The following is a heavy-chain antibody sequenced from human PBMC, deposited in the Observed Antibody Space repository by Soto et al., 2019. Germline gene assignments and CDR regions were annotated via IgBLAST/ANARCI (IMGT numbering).Heavy chain of an antibody. CDR1: GFTVSSNY. J-gene: IGHJ3*02. Sequence: EVQLVESGGGLVQPGGSLRLSCAASGFTVSSNYMSWVRQAPGKGLEWVSVIYSGGSTYYADSVKGRFTISRDNSKNTLYLQMNSLRAEDTAVYYCARVYSHYAVECPFDIWGQGTMVTVSS. V-gene: IGHV3-66*01. CDR2: IYSGGST. CDR3: ARVYSHYAVECPFDI. D-gene: IGHD4-4*01.